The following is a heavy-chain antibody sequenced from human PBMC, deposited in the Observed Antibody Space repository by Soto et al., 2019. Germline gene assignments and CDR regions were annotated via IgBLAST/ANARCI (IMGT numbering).Heavy chain of an antibody. CDR3: ARGVTMVRGASGYWFDP. CDR2: IIPIFGTA. V-gene: IGHV1-69*01. CDR1: GGTFSSYA. J-gene: IGHJ5*02. Sequence: QVQLVQSGAEVKKPGSSVKVSCKASGGTFSSYAISWVRQAPGQGLEWMGGIIPIFGTANYAQKFQGRVTITADESTSTAYMELSSLRSEETAVYYCARGVTMVRGASGYWFDPWGQGTLVTVSS. D-gene: IGHD3-10*01.